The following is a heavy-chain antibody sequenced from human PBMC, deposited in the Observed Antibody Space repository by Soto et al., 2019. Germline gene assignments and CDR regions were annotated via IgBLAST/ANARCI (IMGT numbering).Heavy chain of an antibody. J-gene: IGHJ4*02. CDR2: IKQDGSET. V-gene: IGHV3-7*01. CDR1: GFSFSSYL. D-gene: IGHD6-19*01. CDR3: ARAGEPYSSGCRKCGAYDF. Sequence: EVQLVESGGGLVQPGGSLRLSCAASGFSFSSYLMSWVRQAPGKGLEWVANIKQDGSETAYVQSVKGRFNISRDNARSSLYLQLNSLRVEDTAVYYCARAGEPYSSGCRKCGAYDFWGQGNLVAVST.